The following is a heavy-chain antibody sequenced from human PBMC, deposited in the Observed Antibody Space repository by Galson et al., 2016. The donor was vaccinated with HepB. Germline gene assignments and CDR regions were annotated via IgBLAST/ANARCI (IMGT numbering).Heavy chain of an antibody. Sequence: SVKVSCKASGYTFTRSYIHWVRQAPGQGLEWMGIINPSGGSTTYAQKFQGTVTMTRDTSTSTVYMELSSLRSEDTAVYYCARECSLGIYCYFDYWVQGTLVTVSS. D-gene: IGHD5-12*01. CDR3: ARECSLGIYCYFDY. CDR1: GYTFTRSY. V-gene: IGHV1-46*01. J-gene: IGHJ4*02. CDR2: INPSGGST.